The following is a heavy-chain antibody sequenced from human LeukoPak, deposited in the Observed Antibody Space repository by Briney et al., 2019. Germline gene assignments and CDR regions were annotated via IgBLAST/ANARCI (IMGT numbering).Heavy chain of an antibody. Sequence: PGGSLRLSCAASGFTFRNYAMSWVRQAPGKGLEWVSDISGNGGSTYYADSVKGRFTISSDSSKNTVHLQMNSLRAEDTAVYHCAKELRTAFPTYYFDYWGQGILVTVSS. D-gene: IGHD2-21*02. CDR3: AKELRTAFPTYYFDY. CDR2: ISGNGGST. CDR1: GFTFRNYA. J-gene: IGHJ4*02. V-gene: IGHV3-23*01.